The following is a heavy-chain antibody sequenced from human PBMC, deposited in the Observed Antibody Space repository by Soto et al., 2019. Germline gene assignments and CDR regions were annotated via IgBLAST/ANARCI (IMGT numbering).Heavy chain of an antibody. CDR2: FDPEDGET. Sequence: ASVKVSCKVSGYTLSVLSMDWVRQAPGKGLEWMGGFDPEDGETIYAQKFQGRVTMTEDTSTDTAYMELSSLRSEDTAVYYCATSTFGGVIGPIDAFDIWGQGTMVTVSS. CDR1: GYTLSVLS. J-gene: IGHJ3*02. D-gene: IGHD3-16*02. CDR3: ATSTFGGVIGPIDAFDI. V-gene: IGHV1-24*01.